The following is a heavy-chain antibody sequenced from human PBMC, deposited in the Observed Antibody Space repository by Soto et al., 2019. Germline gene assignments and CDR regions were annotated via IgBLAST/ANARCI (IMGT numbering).Heavy chain of an antibody. V-gene: IGHV3-9*01. CDR3: TKGTGIGVTGTFFDY. Sequence: EVQLVESGGNLVQSGRSLRLSCAASGFTFDDYAMHWVRQAPGKGLEWVSGISWNSGSIGYADSVKGRFTISRDNAKNFLYLQMNSLRAEDAALYYCTKGTGIGVTGTFFDYWGQGALVTVSS. J-gene: IGHJ4*02. CDR2: ISWNSGSI. D-gene: IGHD6-19*01. CDR1: GFTFDDYA.